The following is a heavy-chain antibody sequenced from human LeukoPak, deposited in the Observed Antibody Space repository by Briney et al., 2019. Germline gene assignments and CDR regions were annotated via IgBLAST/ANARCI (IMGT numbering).Heavy chain of an antibody. V-gene: IGHV1-2*02. CDR3: ARESVRHDFWTDGLDY. CDR1: GYTFTGYY. Sequence: ASVKVSCKASGYTFTGYYMHWVRQAPGQGLEWMGWINPNSGGTNYAQKFQGRVTMTRDTSISTAYMELSRLRSDDTAVYYCARESVRHDFWTDGLDYWGQGTLVTVSS. CDR2: INPNSGGT. D-gene: IGHD3/OR15-3a*01. J-gene: IGHJ4*02.